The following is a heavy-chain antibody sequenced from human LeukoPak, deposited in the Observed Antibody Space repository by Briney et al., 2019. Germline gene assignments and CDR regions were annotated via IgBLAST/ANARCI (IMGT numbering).Heavy chain of an antibody. CDR1: GFSFSIYE. CDR2: ISTTGRTT. Sequence: PGGSLRLSCATSGFSFSIYEMNWVRQAPGKGLEWVSYISTTGRTTYYADSVQGRFTVSRDNANNSLSLQMNSLRADDTAVYYCAGKPRDGYNDGRFDFWGQGTLVTVSS. D-gene: IGHD5-24*01. J-gene: IGHJ4*02. CDR3: AGKPRDGYNDGRFDF. V-gene: IGHV3-48*03.